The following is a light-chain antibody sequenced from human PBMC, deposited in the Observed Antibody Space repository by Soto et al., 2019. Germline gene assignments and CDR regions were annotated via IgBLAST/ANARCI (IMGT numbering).Light chain of an antibody. CDR1: SSDVGGYNH. CDR3: SSYTSSSTLYV. Sequence: QSALTQPASVSGSPGQSITISCTGTSSDVGGYNHVSWYQQHPGKAPKLMIYDVSNRPSGVSNRFSGSKSDNTASLTISGLQAADEADYYCSSYTSSSTLYVFGAGTKLTVL. CDR2: DVS. V-gene: IGLV2-14*01. J-gene: IGLJ1*01.